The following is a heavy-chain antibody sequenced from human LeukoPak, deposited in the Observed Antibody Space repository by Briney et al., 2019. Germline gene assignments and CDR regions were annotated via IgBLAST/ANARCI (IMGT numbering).Heavy chain of an antibody. V-gene: IGHV4-34*01. D-gene: IGHD1-14*01. J-gene: IGHJ5*02. Sequence: SETLSLTCAVYGESFGDYYWSWVRQPPGKGLEWIGQINQSGTTYYNPSLESRVIISIDTSKNQFSLRLTSVTAADTAVYYCARLTRSWGQGTLVTVSS. CDR1: GESFGDYY. CDR3: ARLTRS. CDR2: INQSGTT.